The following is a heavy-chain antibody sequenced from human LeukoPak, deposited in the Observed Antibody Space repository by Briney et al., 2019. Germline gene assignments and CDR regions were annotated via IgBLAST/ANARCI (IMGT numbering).Heavy chain of an antibody. CDR3: ARDRYYDILTGYYTEDAFDI. Sequence: ASVKVSCKASGYTFTSYGISWVRQAPGQGLESMGWISAYNGNTNYAQKLQGRVTMTTDTSTSTAYMELRSLRSDDTAVYYCARDRYYDILTGYYTEDAFDIWGQGTMVTVSS. CDR1: GYTFTSYG. CDR2: ISAYNGNT. D-gene: IGHD3-9*01. J-gene: IGHJ3*02. V-gene: IGHV1-18*01.